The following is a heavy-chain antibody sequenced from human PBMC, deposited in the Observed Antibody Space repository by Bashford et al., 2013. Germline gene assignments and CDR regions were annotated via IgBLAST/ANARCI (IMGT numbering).Heavy chain of an antibody. Sequence: VASVKVSCKASGFIFSNYDVSWVRQAPGQGLEWMGWISASTGDTFYAQKLQGRVTMTTDTSTSTAYMDLGSLRYDDTAVYYCARGFLTGHYAVSNYYGLDVWGQGTTVTVSS. V-gene: IGHV1-18*01. CDR3: ARGFLTGHYAVSNYYGLDV. CDR1: GFIFSNYD. CDR2: ISASTGDT. J-gene: IGHJ6*02. D-gene: IGHD3-9*01.